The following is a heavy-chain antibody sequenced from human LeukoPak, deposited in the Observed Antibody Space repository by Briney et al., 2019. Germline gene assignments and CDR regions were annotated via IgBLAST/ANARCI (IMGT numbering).Heavy chain of an antibody. V-gene: IGHV1-24*01. CDR3: ATVSPSDQYYYDSSGPTAEYFQH. J-gene: IGHJ1*01. CDR2: FDPEDGES. Sequence: ASVKVSCKVSGYTLTELSIHWVRQAPGKGLEWMGGFDPEDGESFYAQKFQGRVTMTEGTSTATAYMELSSLRSDDTAVYYCATVSPSDQYYYDSSGPTAEYFQHWGQGTLVTVSS. CDR1: GYTLTELS. D-gene: IGHD3-22*01.